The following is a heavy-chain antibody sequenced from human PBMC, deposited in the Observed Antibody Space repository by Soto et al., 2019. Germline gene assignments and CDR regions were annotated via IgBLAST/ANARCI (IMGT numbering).Heavy chain of an antibody. D-gene: IGHD4-4*01. J-gene: IGHJ6*02. CDR3: ARGYSNYAADYYYGMDV. Sequence: PSETLSLTCAVYGGSFSGYYWSWIRQPPGKGLEWIGEINHSGSTNYNPSLKSRVTISVDTSKNQFSLKLSSVTAADTAVYYCARGYSNYAADYYYGMDVWGQGTTVTVS. CDR2: INHSGST. V-gene: IGHV4-34*01. CDR1: GGSFSGYY.